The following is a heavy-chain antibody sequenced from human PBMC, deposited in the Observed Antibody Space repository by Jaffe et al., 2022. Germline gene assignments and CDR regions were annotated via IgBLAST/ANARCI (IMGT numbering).Heavy chain of an antibody. CDR3: ARDSYASETYYYDY. Sequence: EVQLVESGGDLVQPGGSLRLSCAASEFSFSSYWMSWVRQAPGKGLEWVASIKEDGSETYYVDSVKGRFTISRDNAKSSLYLQMNSLRVEDTAVYYCARDSYASETYYYDYWGQGTLVTVSS. D-gene: IGHD3-10*01. CDR1: EFSFSSYW. J-gene: IGHJ4*02. CDR2: IKEDGSET. V-gene: IGHV3-7*05.